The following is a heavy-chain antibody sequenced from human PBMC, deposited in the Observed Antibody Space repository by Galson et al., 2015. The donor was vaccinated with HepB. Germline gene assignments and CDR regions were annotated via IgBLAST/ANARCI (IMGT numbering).Heavy chain of an antibody. CDR1: GFTFSTYG. Sequence: SLRLSCAASGFTFSTYGIHWVRQAPGKGLEWVSVISYDGTNKYYADSVQGRFTISRDNSKNTLYLQMSSLRAEDTAVYYCAKDHCTRTSCYYWSDPWGPGTLVTVSS. J-gene: IGHJ5*02. CDR3: AKDHCTRTSCYYWSDP. D-gene: IGHD2-2*01. V-gene: IGHV3-30*18. CDR2: ISYDGTNK.